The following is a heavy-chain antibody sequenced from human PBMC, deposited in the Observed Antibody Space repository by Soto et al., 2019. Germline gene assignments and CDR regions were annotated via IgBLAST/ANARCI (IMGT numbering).Heavy chain of an antibody. CDR2: IYYSGST. V-gene: IGHV4-59*01. J-gene: IGHJ6*02. D-gene: IGHD3-9*01. CDR1: CGSISSYY. CDR3: ARSSSYYDILTGYRNPYYYYGMDV. Sequence: SETLSLTCTVSCGSISSYYWSWIRQPPGKGLEWIGYIYYSGSTNYNPSLKSRVTISVDTSKNQFSLKLSSVTAADTAVYYCARSSSYYDILTGYRNPYYYYGMDVWGQGTTVTVSS.